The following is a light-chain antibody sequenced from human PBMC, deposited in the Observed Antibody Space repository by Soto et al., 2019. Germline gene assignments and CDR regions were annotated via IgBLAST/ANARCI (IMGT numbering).Light chain of an antibody. Sequence: EIVLTQSPGTLSLSPGERATLSCRASQSVTSSYLAWYQNKPGQAPRLLIYGASNRATGIPDRFSGSGSGTDFTLTISRLEPEDFAVYYCQQYGSSRKFGQGTKVELK. CDR2: GAS. V-gene: IGKV3-20*01. CDR1: QSVTSSY. J-gene: IGKJ1*01. CDR3: QQYGSSRK.